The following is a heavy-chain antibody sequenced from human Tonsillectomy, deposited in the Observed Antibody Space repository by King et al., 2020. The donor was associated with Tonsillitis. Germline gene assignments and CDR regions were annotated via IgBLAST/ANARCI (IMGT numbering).Heavy chain of an antibody. J-gene: IGHJ3*02. CDR1: GFTFSSYW. CDR3: TRVRTVGFDAFDI. Sequence: VQLVESGGGLVQPGGSLRLSCAASGFTFSSYWMHWVRQAPGKGLVWVSRIKSDGSSTGYADSVKGRFTIPRDNAKNTLYPQMNSLRAEDTAVYFCTRVRTVGFDAFDIWGQGTMVTVSS. D-gene: IGHD1/OR15-1a*01. V-gene: IGHV3-74*01. CDR2: IKSDGSST.